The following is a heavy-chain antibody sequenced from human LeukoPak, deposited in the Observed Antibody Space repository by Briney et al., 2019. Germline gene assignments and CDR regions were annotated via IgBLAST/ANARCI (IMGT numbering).Heavy chain of an antibody. CDR1: GFTFSSYA. V-gene: IGHV3-30*01. D-gene: IGHD5-24*01. CDR2: ISYDGSNK. CDR3: ARVIGMATGDY. J-gene: IGHJ4*02. Sequence: GGSLRLSCAASGFTFSSYAVHWVRQAPGKGLEWVAVISYDGSNKYYADSVKGRFTISRDNSKNTLYLQMNSLRAEDTAVYYCARVIGMATGDYWGQGTLVTVSS.